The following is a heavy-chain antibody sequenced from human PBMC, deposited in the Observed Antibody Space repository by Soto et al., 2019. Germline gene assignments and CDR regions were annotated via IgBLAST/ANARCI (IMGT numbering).Heavy chain of an antibody. CDR1: GGTFSSYA. Sequence: QVQLVQSGAEVKKPGSSVKVSCKASGGTFSSYAISWVRQAPGQGLEWMGGIIPIFGTANYAQKFQGRVTITADESTSPAYMELGSLRSEDTAVYYGAGSPIYCSSTSCYNNWFDPWGQGTLVTVSS. CDR3: AGSPIYCSSTSCYNNWFDP. J-gene: IGHJ5*02. CDR2: IIPIFGTA. V-gene: IGHV1-69*01. D-gene: IGHD2-2*02.